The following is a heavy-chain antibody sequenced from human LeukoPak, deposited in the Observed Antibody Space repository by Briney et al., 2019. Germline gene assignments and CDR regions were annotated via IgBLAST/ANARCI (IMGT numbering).Heavy chain of an antibody. CDR2: IHVSGVT. Sequence: PSETLSLTCSVSGGSISSDYWNWIRQPAGKGLEVIRRIHVSGVTNYSPSLGGRVTMSVDRSKNQFSLNLDSVTAADTAVYYCARDLGHERRGGFFESWGQGTLVTVSS. J-gene: IGHJ4*02. V-gene: IGHV4-4*07. CDR3: ARDLGHERRGGFFES. CDR1: GGSISSDY. D-gene: IGHD1-1*01.